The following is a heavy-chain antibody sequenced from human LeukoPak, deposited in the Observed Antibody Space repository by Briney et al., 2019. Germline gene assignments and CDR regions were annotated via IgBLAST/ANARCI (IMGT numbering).Heavy chain of an antibody. CDR1: GYTFTSYG. D-gene: IGHD2-2*01. CDR3: ARNDIGYCSSTSCSWGDWFDP. CDR2: ISAYNGNT. Sequence: ASVKVSCKASGYTFTSYGISWVRQAPGQGLEWMGWISAYNGNTNSAQKLQGRVTMTTDTSTSTAYMELRSLRSDDTAVYYCARNDIGYCSSTSCSWGDWFDPRGQGTLVTVSS. J-gene: IGHJ5*02. V-gene: IGHV1-18*01.